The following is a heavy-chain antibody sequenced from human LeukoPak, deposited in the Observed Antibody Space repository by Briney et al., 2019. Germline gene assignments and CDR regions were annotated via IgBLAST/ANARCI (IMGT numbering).Heavy chain of an antibody. V-gene: IGHV3-43D*03. D-gene: IGHD2-2*01. CDR2: ISWDGGST. CDR1: GFTFDDYA. J-gene: IGHJ6*03. Sequence: GGSLRLSCAASGFTFDDYAMHWVRQAPGKGLEWVPLISWDGGSTYYADSVKGRFTISRDNSKNSLYLQMNSLRAEDTALYYCAKDIGYCSSTSCYYYYMDVWGKGTTVTVSS. CDR3: AKDIGYCSSTSCYYYYMDV.